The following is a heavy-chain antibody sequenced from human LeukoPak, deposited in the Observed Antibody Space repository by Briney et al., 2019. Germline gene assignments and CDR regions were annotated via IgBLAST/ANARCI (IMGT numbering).Heavy chain of an antibody. CDR1: GFTFSSYA. CDR2: ISGSGSST. D-gene: IGHD3-16*01. Sequence: PGGSLRLSCAASGFTFSSYAMSWVRQAPGKGLEWVSAISGSGSSTYYADSVKGRFTISRDNSKNTLYLQMNSLRAEDTAVYYCAKGVYDYVWGKFDYWGQGTLVTVSS. V-gene: IGHV3-23*01. CDR3: AKGVYDYVWGKFDY. J-gene: IGHJ4*02.